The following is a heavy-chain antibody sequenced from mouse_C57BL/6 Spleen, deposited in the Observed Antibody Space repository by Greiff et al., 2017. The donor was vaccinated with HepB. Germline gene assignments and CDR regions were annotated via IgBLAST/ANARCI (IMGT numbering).Heavy chain of an antibody. V-gene: IGHV1-82*01. CDR1: GYAFSSSW. Sequence: LQQSGPELVKPGASVKISCKASGYAFSSSWMNWVKQRPGKGLEWIGRIYPGDGDTNYNGKFKGKATLTADKSSSTAYMQLSSLTSEDSAVYFCARDSPFAYWGQGTLVTVSA. CDR2: IYPGDGDT. CDR3: ARDSPFAY. J-gene: IGHJ3*01.